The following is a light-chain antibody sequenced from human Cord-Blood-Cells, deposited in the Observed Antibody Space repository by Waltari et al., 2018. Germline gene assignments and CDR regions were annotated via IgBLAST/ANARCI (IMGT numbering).Light chain of an antibody. V-gene: IGKV3-15*01. J-gene: IGKJ3*01. Sequence: EIVMTQSPATLSVSPGERATLSCRASQSVSSNLAWYQQKPGQPPRLLIYGESTRATGIPARFSGSGSGTEFTLTISSLQSEDFAVYYCQQYNNWPLFTFGPGTKVDIK. CDR2: GES. CDR1: QSVSSN. CDR3: QQYNNWPLFT.